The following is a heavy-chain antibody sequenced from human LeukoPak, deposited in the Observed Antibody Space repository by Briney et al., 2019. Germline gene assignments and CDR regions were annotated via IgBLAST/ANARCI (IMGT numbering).Heavy chain of an antibody. CDR3: ARVVGSSGYYEPFFDY. J-gene: IGHJ4*02. V-gene: IGHV3-30*04. CDR1: GFAFSSYA. D-gene: IGHD3-22*01. Sequence: PGRSLRLSCAASGFAFSSYAMHWVRQAPGKGLEWVAVVSYDESYKYYADSVKGRFTISRDDSKNTLYLQMNSLRAEDTAVYYCARVVGSSGYYEPFFDYWGQGTLVTVSS. CDR2: VSYDESYK.